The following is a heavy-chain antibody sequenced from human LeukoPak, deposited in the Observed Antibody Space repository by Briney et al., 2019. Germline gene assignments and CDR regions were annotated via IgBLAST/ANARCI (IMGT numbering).Heavy chain of an antibody. V-gene: IGHV3-23*01. CDR1: GFTFSSYA. D-gene: IGHD6-19*01. J-gene: IGHJ4*02. CDR3: AKDSAAVAGMFDY. CDR2: ISSSGGST. Sequence: GGSLRLSCAASGFTFSSYAMSWVRQAPGKGLEWVSAISSSGGSTYYADSVKGRFTISRDNSKNTLYLQINSLRAEDTAVYYCAKDSAAVAGMFDYWGQGTLVTVSS.